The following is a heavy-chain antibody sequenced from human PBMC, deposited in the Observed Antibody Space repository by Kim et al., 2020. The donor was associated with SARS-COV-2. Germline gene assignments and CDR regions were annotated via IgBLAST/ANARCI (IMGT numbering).Heavy chain of an antibody. CDR3: ARLFTIFGIEIKEKYYLDN. Sequence: SETLSLTCSVSGGSVSSGGYFWGWVRHPPGKGLEWIGKIFSDGRTYYNPSLKSRVSISIDTSRNQFSLRLNSVAATDTAVYYCARLFTIFGIEIKEKYYLDNWGHGALVTVSS. CDR2: IFSDGRT. D-gene: IGHD3-3*01. V-gene: IGHV4-39*01. J-gene: IGHJ4*01. CDR1: GGSVSSGGYF.